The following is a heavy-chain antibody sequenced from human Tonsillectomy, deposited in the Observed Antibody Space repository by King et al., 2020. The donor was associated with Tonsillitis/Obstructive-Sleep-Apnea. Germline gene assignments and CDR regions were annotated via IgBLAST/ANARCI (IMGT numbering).Heavy chain of an antibody. J-gene: IGHJ5*02. V-gene: IGHV1-2*06. CDR3: ARDGLHCGSTSCYADWFGP. Sequence: QVQLVQSGAEVKKPGASVRVSCKASGYSFTGYYMHWVRQAPGQGLEWIGRINPNSGATNYALKFQGRVTLTRDTSISTVYLELSRVGSDDTAVYFCARDGLHCGSTSCYADWFGPWGQGTLVTVSS. D-gene: IGHD2-2*01. CDR1: GYSFTGYY. CDR2: INPNSGAT.